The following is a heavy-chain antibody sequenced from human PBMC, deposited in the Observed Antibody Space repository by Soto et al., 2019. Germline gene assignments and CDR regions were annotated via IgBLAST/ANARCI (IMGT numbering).Heavy chain of an antibody. D-gene: IGHD2-2*01. Sequence: SVKVSCKASGGTFSSYAISWVRQAPGQGLEWMGGIIPIFGTANYAQKFQGRVTITADESTSTAYMELSSLRSEDTAVYYCARVIGYCSSTSCYSGKDAFDIWGQGTMVTVSS. CDR2: IIPIFGTA. CDR1: GGTFSSYA. V-gene: IGHV1-69*13. J-gene: IGHJ3*02. CDR3: ARVIGYCSSTSCYSGKDAFDI.